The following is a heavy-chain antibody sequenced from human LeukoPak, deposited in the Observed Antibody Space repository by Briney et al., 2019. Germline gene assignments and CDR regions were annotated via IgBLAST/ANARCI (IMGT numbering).Heavy chain of an antibody. Sequence: SETLSLTCTVSGGSISTYYWSWMRQPAGTRLEWIGRISSSGTTNYNPSLKSRVAMSLDRPKNQFSLKLSSVTAADTAVYYCARDQGSGWYDYWGQGTLVTVSS. D-gene: IGHD6-19*01. V-gene: IGHV4-4*07. CDR2: ISSSGTT. CDR1: GGSISTYY. CDR3: ARDQGSGWYDY. J-gene: IGHJ4*02.